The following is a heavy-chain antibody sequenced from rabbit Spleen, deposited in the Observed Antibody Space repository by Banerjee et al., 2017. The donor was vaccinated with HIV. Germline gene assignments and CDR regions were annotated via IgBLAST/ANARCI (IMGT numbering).Heavy chain of an antibody. D-gene: IGHD4-2*01. CDR3: ARDLAGYVGFGYISYIDL. J-gene: IGHJ4*01. Sequence: QELLEECGGRLVKPGGTLTLTYNAAGIDFSNYFRLYWVRQPPGKGLELVAWFFTRDGSTWYATWVNGRFTISRSTSLSTVDLKMTSLTAAATATYFCARDLAGYVGFGYISYIDLWGQGTLVTVS. V-gene: IGHV1S43*01. CDR1: GIDFSNYFR. CDR2: FFTRDGST.